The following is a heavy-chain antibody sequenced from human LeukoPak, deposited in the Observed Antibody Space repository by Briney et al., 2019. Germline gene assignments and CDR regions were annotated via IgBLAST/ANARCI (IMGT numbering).Heavy chain of an antibody. Sequence: SETLSLTCTVSGGSISSYYWSWIRQPAGKGLEWIGRIYTSGSTNYNPSLKSRVTISVDTSKNQFSLKLSSVTAADTAVYYCARDSGSYDYYYYMDVWGKGTTVTISS. CDR2: IYTSGST. CDR1: GGSISSYY. J-gene: IGHJ6*03. CDR3: ARDSGSYDYYYYMDV. V-gene: IGHV4-4*07. D-gene: IGHD1-26*01.